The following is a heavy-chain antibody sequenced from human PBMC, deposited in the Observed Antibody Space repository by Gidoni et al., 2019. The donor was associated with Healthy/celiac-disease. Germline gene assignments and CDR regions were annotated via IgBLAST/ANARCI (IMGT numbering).Heavy chain of an antibody. CDR1: GGTFSSYT. CDR2: ISPILGIA. Sequence: HVQLVPSVDEVKKPGSSVQVSCKASGGTFSSYTISWVRQAPGQGTEWMGRISPILGIANDAQKFQGRVTITADKSTSRDDMEQRRLRYEDTAVYYCARDQVGGGVEGVVADWFDPWGQGTLVTVSS. D-gene: IGHD2-15*01. V-gene: IGHV1-69*08. CDR3: ARDQVGGGVEGVVADWFDP. J-gene: IGHJ5*02.